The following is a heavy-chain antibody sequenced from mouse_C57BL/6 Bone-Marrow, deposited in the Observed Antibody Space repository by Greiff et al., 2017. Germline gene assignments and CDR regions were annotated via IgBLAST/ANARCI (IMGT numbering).Heavy chain of an antibody. CDR2: FHPYNDDT. D-gene: IGHD1-1*01. Sequence: VQRVESGAELVKPGASVKMSCKASGYTFTTYPIEWMKQNHGKSLEWIGNFHPYNDDTKYNEKFKGKATLTVEKSSSTVYLELSRLTSDDSAVYYCAILGDYYGSPYFDYWGQGTTLTVSS. CDR3: AILGDYYGSPYFDY. V-gene: IGHV1-47*01. J-gene: IGHJ2*01. CDR1: GYTFTTYP.